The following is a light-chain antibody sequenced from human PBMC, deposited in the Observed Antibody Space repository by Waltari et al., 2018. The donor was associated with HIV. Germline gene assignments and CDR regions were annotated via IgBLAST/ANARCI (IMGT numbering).Light chain of an antibody. CDR3: SSYTRNHSLV. J-gene: IGLJ3*02. Sequence: HSALTQPASVSGSPGQSITISCSGTVTDIDVYNFVSWSLQYPGLFPQLVLYGVSSRPVWVSLVFSGAKYGDTVCMTISGLEAEDEAQYYCSSYTRNHSLVFGGGTKLTVL. CDR2: GVS. CDR1: VTDIDVYNF. V-gene: IGLV2-14*01.